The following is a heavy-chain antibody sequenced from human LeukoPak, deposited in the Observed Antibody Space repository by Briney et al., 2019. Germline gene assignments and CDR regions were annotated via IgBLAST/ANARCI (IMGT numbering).Heavy chain of an antibody. CDR1: EFTFSSYA. V-gene: IGHV3-64D*06. CDR2: ISSNGGST. J-gene: IGHJ4*02. Sequence: GGSLRLSCSASEFTFSSYAMHWVRQAPGKGLEYVSAISSNGGSTYYADSVKGRFTISRDNSKNTLYLQMSSLRAEDTAVYYCVKDAVTMVRGYYFDYWGQGTLVTVSS. CDR3: VKDAVTMVRGYYFDY. D-gene: IGHD3-10*01.